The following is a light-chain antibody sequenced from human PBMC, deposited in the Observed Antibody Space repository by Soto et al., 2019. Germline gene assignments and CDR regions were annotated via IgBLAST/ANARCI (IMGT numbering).Light chain of an antibody. CDR2: GAS. CDR1: QSVSSSY. Sequence: EIVLTQSPGTLSLSPGERATLSFRAGQSVSSSYIAWYQQKPGQAPRLLIYGASSRATGIPDRFSGSGSGTDFTLTISRLEPEDFAVYYCQQYGSSPRTFGQGTKVDIK. V-gene: IGKV3-20*01. J-gene: IGKJ1*01. CDR3: QQYGSSPRT.